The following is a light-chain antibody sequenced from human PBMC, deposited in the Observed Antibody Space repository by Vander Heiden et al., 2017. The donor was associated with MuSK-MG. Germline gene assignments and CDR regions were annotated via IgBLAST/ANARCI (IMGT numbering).Light chain of an antibody. V-gene: IGLV2-23*01. CDR1: SSDVGSYNL. CDR2: EGS. Sequence: QSALPQPASVSGSPGQSITISCTGTSSDVGSYNLVSWYQQHPGKAPKLMIYEGSKRPSGVSNRFSGSKSGNTASLTISGLQAEDEADYYCCSYAGWVFGGGTKLTVL. CDR3: CSYAGWV. J-gene: IGLJ3*02.